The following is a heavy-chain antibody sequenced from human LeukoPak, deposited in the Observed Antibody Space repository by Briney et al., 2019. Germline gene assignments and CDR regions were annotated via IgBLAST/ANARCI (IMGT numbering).Heavy chain of an antibody. Sequence: GGSLRLSCAAPGFTFDDYTMYWVRQAPGKGLEWVSLISWDGGTTYYADSVKGRFTISRDNSKNSLYLQMNSLKTGDTAFYYCAKGAYSYANPTFDYWGQGTLVTVSS. CDR2: ISWDGGTT. CDR1: GFTFDDYT. CDR3: AKGAYSYANPTFDY. V-gene: IGHV3-43*01. D-gene: IGHD5-18*01. J-gene: IGHJ4*02.